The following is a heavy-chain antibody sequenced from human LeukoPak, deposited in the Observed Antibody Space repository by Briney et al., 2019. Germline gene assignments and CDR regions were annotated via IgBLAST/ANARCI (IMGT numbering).Heavy chain of an antibody. J-gene: IGHJ4*02. Sequence: GGSLRLSCAVSGFTFSSYAMSWGRQAPGKGLEWVSAISGSGDSTYYADPVKGRFTISRDNSKNTLYLQMNSLRAEDTAVYYCANMVRGVIMNYWGQGTLVTVSS. D-gene: IGHD3-10*01. CDR2: ISGSGDST. V-gene: IGHV3-23*01. CDR3: ANMVRGVIMNY. CDR1: GFTFSSYA.